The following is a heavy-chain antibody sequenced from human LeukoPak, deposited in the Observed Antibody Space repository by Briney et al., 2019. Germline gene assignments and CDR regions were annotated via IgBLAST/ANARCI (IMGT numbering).Heavy chain of an antibody. CDR3: ASLFLCYGCSSSSDSLDI. CDR1: GFTFSRYW. J-gene: IGHJ3*02. Sequence: GGSLRLSCAASGFTFSRYWMHWVRQAPGKGLVWVSRVNSDGSSTTYADSVKGRFTISRDNAKNTLYLQMNSLRAEDTAVYYCASLFLCYGCSSSSDSLDIWGQGTMVTVSS. D-gene: IGHD6-19*01. CDR2: VNSDGSST. V-gene: IGHV3-74*01.